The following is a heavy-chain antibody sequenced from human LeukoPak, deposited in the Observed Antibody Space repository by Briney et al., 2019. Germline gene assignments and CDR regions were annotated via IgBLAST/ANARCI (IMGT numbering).Heavy chain of an antibody. V-gene: IGHV3-30*02. CDR3: AKPHSSSWYSWVDY. CDR2: IRYDGSNK. CDR1: GFTFSSYG. J-gene: IGHJ4*02. Sequence: PGRSLRLSCAASGFTFSSYGMHWVRQAPGKGLEWVAFIRYDGSNKYYADSVKGRFTISRDNPKNTLYLQMNSLRAEDTAVYYCAKPHSSSWYSWVDYWGQGTLVTVSS. D-gene: IGHD6-13*01.